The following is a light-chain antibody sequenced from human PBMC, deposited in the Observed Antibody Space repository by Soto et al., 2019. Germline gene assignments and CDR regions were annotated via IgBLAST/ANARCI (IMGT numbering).Light chain of an antibody. CDR1: QSISTY. J-gene: IGKJ1*01. CDR3: QQSFSTLGWT. V-gene: IGKV1-39*01. CDR2: AAS. Sequence: DIQMTQYPSSLSASVGDRVTITCRAGQSISTYLNWYQQKSGKPPKLLISAASSLQSGVPSRFSGSGSGTDFTLTISSLQPEDFATYYCQQSFSTLGWTFGQGTKVDIK.